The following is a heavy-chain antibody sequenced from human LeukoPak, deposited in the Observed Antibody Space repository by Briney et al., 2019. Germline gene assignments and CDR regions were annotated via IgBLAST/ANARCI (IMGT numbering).Heavy chain of an antibody. Sequence: ASVKVSCKASGYTFTSYDVNWVRQAPGQGLEWMGRIIPILGIANYAQKFQGRVTITADKSTSTAYMELSSLRSEDTAVYYCARDIAAAGIYYYYGMDVWGQGTTVTVSS. CDR3: ARDIAAAGIYYYYGMDV. CDR1: GYTFTSYD. CDR2: IIPILGIA. D-gene: IGHD6-13*01. J-gene: IGHJ6*02. V-gene: IGHV1-69*04.